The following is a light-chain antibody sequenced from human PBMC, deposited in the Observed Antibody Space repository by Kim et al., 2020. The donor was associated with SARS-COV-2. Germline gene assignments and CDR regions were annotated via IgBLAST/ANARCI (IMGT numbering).Light chain of an antibody. CDR1: QNNGIY. CDR2: GAS. CDR3: QQSYMAPIT. Sequence: SSTGDRVTFTCRASQNNGIYLNWYQQRPGEAPKHLIYGASTLRSGVPSRFRGSGSGTDFTLNISNLQPEDCASYFCQQSYMAPITFGPGARLEIK. V-gene: IGKV1-39*01. J-gene: IGKJ5*01.